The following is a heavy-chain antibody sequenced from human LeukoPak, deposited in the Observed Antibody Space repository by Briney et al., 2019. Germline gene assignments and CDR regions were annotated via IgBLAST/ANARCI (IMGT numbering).Heavy chain of an antibody. Sequence: SETLSLTCAVYGESFSGYYWSWIRQPPGKGLEWIGEINRSGSTNYNPSLKSRVTISVETSKHQFSLKLSSVTAADTAVYYCARPITTALALYYMDVWGKGTTVTVSS. D-gene: IGHD3-22*01. J-gene: IGHJ6*03. CDR3: ARPITTALALYYMDV. CDR2: INRSGST. CDR1: GESFSGYY. V-gene: IGHV4-34*01.